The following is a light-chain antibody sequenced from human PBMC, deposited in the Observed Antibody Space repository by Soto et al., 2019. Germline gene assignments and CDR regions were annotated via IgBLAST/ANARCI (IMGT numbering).Light chain of an antibody. CDR1: SGHSSYA. CDR2: INSDGTH. CDR3: QTWDTGIVI. V-gene: IGLV4-69*02. J-gene: IGLJ2*01. Sequence: QPVLTQSPSASASLGASVKLTCTLSSGHSSYAIAWHQQQPEKGPRYLMKINSDGTHYKGDGIPDRFSGSSSGAGRYLTISSLQSEDEAEYYCQTWDTGIVIFGGGTKLTVL.